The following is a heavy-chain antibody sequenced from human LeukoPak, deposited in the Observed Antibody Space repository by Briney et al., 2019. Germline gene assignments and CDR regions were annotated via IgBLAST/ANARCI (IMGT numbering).Heavy chain of an antibody. J-gene: IGHJ5*02. CDR2: INTNTGNP. V-gene: IGHV7-4-1*02. D-gene: IGHD6-13*01. Sequence: ASVKVSCKASGYTFTSYAMNWVRQAPGQGLEWMGWINTNTGNPTYAQGFTGRFVFSLDTSVSTAYLQISSLKAEGIAVYYCARLIAAAATNWFDPWGQGTLVTVSS. CDR3: ARLIAAAATNWFDP. CDR1: GYTFTSYA.